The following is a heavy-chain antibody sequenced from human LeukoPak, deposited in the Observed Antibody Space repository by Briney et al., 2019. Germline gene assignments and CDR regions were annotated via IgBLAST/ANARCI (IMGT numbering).Heavy chain of an antibody. CDR1: GFNFDDYV. CDR3: AKPLDSSSWYYFDY. D-gene: IGHD6-13*01. V-gene: IGHV3-23*01. CDR2: ISGSGGST. Sequence: PGGSLRLSCAASGFNFDDYVMSWVRQAPGKGLEWVSAISGSGGSTYYADSVKGRFTISRDNSKNTLYLQMNSLRAEDTAVYYCAKPLDSSSWYYFDYWGQGTLVTVPS. J-gene: IGHJ4*02.